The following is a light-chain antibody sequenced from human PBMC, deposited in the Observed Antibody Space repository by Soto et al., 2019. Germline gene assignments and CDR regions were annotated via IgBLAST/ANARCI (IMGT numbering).Light chain of an antibody. CDR2: EVS. CDR1: SSDIGGHKN. CDR3: QAYDYSLTASV. J-gene: IGLJ3*02. V-gene: IGLV2-14*01. Sequence: QSALTQPASVSGSPGQSITVSCTGTSSDIGGHKNVSWYQQHPGKVPKLIIYEVSNRPSGVPERFSGSKSGTSASLAITGLQAEDEADYYCQAYDYSLTASVFGGGTKLTVL.